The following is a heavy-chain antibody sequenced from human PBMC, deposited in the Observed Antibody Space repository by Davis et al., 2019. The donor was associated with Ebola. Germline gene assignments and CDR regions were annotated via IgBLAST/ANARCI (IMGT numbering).Heavy chain of an antibody. D-gene: IGHD3-22*01. CDR3: ARENYYDSSGYLFDY. CDR2: IYYSGST. V-gene: IGHV4-39*01. J-gene: IGHJ4*02. Sequence: WVRQAPGKGLEWIGSIYYSGSTYYNTSLKSRVTISVDTSKNQFSLKLSSVTAADTAVYYCARENYYDSSGYLFDYWGQGTLVTVSS.